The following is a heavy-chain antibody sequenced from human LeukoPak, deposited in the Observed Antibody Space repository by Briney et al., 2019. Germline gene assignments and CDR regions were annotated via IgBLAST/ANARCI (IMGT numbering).Heavy chain of an antibody. D-gene: IGHD2-21*01. Sequence: SSSSYYWGWIRQAPGKGLEWVASIKRDGSETYYVDSVKGRFIISKDNAQNLLFLQMNSLRVEDTAVYFCARDPSMTAVSAYSFDFWGQGTLVTVSS. V-gene: IGHV3-7*01. CDR1: SSSSYY. CDR2: IKRDGSET. J-gene: IGHJ4*02. CDR3: ARDPSMTAVSAYSFDF.